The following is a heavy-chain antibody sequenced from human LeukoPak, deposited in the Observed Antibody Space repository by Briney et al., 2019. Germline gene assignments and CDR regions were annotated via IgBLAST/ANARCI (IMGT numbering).Heavy chain of an antibody. Sequence: SETLSLTCTVSGGSISSSSYYWGWIRQPPGKGLEWIGSIYYSGSAYYNPSLKSRVTISVDTSKNQFSLKLSSVTAADTAVYYCAGGGSSGWYWYWGQGTLVTVSS. J-gene: IGHJ4*02. CDR1: GGSISSSSYY. CDR3: AGGGSSGWYWY. V-gene: IGHV4-39*01. D-gene: IGHD6-19*01. CDR2: IYYSGSA.